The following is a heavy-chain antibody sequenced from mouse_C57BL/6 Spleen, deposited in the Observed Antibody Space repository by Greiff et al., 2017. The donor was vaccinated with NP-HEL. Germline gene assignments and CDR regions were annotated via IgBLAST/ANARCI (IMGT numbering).Heavy chain of an antibody. V-gene: IGHV1-72*01. CDR3: ARFGYYGSSYWYFDV. CDR2: IDPNSGGT. D-gene: IGHD1-1*01. J-gene: IGHJ1*03. CDR1: GYTFTSYW. Sequence: VKLQQPGAELVKPGASVKLSCKASGYTFTSYWMHWVKQRPGRGLEWIGRIDPNSGGTKYNEKFKSKATLTVDKPSSTAYMQLSSLTSEDSAVYYCARFGYYGSSYWYFDVWGTGTTVTVSS.